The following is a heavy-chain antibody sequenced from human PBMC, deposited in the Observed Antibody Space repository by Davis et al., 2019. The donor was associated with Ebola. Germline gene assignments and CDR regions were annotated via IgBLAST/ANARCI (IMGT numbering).Heavy chain of an antibody. Sequence: SLKISCAASGFTFDDYAMHWVRQAPGKGLEWVSGISWNSGSIGYADSVKGRFTISRDNAKNSLYLQMNSLRAEDTALYYCAKDYSSNHYYYYGMDVWGQGTTVTVSS. D-gene: IGHD6-13*01. V-gene: IGHV3-9*01. CDR3: AKDYSSNHYYYYGMDV. CDR2: ISWNSGSI. CDR1: GFTFDDYA. J-gene: IGHJ6*02.